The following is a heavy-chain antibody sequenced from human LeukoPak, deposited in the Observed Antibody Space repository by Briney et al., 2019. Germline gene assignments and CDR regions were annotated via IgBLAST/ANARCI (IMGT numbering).Heavy chain of an antibody. CDR2: IYYSGST. V-gene: IGHV4-39*07. Sequence: SETLSLTCTVSAGSISSSSYSWGWIRQPPGKGLEWIGSIYYSGSTYYNPSLKSRVTISVDTSKNQFSLKLSSVTAADTAVYYCARSGDCSGGSCYPGAFDIWGQGTMVTVSS. J-gene: IGHJ3*02. CDR1: AGSISSSSYS. CDR3: ARSGDCSGGSCYPGAFDI. D-gene: IGHD2-15*01.